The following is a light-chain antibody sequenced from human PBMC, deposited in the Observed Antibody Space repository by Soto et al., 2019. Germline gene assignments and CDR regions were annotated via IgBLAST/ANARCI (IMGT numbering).Light chain of an antibody. Sequence: EIVMTQSPATVSLSPGERVTLSCRASQSVTSNLAWYQQKPGQAPRLIVYGATTRATGIPARFSGSGSGTEFTLTISSLQSEDFAVYYCQQYNDWAPETFGQGTKVEIK. CDR2: GAT. J-gene: IGKJ1*01. CDR1: QSVTSN. V-gene: IGKV3-15*01. CDR3: QQYNDWAPET.